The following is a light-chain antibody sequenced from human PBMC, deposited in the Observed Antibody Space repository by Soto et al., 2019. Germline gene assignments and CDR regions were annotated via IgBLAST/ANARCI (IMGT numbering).Light chain of an antibody. CDR1: QSVDSN. J-gene: IGKJ4*01. Sequence: EIVMPQSPATLSVSPGDGATLSCRASQSVDSNLAWYQQKPGQTPRLLIYGASTRPTGIPARFSGSGSGTRFTFTIISLQSEDCEVYYCQQYKDWPLTFGGGNKVEIK. V-gene: IGKV3D-15*01. CDR2: GAS. CDR3: QQYKDWPLT.